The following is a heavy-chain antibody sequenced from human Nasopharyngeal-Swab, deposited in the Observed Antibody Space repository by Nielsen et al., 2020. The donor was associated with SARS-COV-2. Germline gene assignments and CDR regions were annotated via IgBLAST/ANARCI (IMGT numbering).Heavy chain of an antibody. CDR1: GYTLTELS. CDR2: FDPEDGET. J-gene: IGHJ4*02. CDR3: ASSFVVVPAAMVWYFDY. D-gene: IGHD2-2*01. V-gene: IGHV1-24*01. Sequence: ASVKVSCKVSGYTLTELSMHWVRQAPGKGLEWVGGFDPEDGETIYAQKFQGRVTITADKSTSTAYMELSSLRSEDTAVYYCASSFVVVPAAMVWYFDYWGQGTLVTVSS.